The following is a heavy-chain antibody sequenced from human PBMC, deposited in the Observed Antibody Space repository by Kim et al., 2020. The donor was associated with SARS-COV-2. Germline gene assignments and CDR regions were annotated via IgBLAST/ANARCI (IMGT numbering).Heavy chain of an antibody. CDR3: ARVTPYGDYAYYYYGMDV. Sequence: SETLSLTCTVSGGSISSYYWSWIRQPPGKGLEWIGYIYYSGSTNYNPSLKSRVTISVDTSKNQFSLKLSSVTAADTAVYYCARVTPYGDYAYYYYGMDVWGQGTTVTVSS. D-gene: IGHD4-17*01. V-gene: IGHV4-59*01. CDR1: GGSISSYY. J-gene: IGHJ6*02. CDR2: IYYSGST.